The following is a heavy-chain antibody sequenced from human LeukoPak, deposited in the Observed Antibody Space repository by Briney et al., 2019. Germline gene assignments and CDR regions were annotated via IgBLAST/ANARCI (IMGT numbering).Heavy chain of an antibody. CDR3: ARGRYCSSTSCSYFDY. J-gene: IGHJ4*02. D-gene: IGHD2-2*01. CDR2: INHRGTT. V-gene: IGHV4-34*01. CDR1: GDSFSGYY. Sequence: SETLSLTCAVYGDSFSGYYWSWIRQPPGKGLEWIAEINHRGTTHYNPSLESRVNISADTSKNQFFLHLDSVTAADTAVYYCARGRYCSSTSCSYFDYWGQGTLVTVSS.